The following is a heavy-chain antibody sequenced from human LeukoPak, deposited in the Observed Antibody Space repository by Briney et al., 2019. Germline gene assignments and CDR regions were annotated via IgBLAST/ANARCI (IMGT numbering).Heavy chain of an antibody. CDR3: ARVRPGEWLFYY. CDR1: GGSISTYY. J-gene: IGHJ4*02. D-gene: IGHD3-10*01. V-gene: IGHV4-59*01. CDR2: IYYSGST. Sequence: SETLSLTCTVSGGSISTYYWTWIRQPPGKGLEWIGYIYYSGSTNHNPSVKSRVTISVDTSKNQFSLKLSSVTAADTAVYYCARVRPGEWLFYYWGQGSLVTVSS.